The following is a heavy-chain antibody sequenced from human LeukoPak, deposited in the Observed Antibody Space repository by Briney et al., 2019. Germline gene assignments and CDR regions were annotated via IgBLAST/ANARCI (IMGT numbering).Heavy chain of an antibody. Sequence: VSVKVSCKASGYTFTSYGIFWVRQAPGQGLEWMGWVSPYNGNTNYAQKLQDRVTMTTDTSTSTAYMELRSLRSDDTAVYYCARDLAVVTAFGQHAFDIWGQGTMVTVSS. CDR3: ARDLAVVTAFGQHAFDI. D-gene: IGHD2-21*02. CDR1: GYTFTSYG. J-gene: IGHJ3*02. V-gene: IGHV1-18*01. CDR2: VSPYNGNT.